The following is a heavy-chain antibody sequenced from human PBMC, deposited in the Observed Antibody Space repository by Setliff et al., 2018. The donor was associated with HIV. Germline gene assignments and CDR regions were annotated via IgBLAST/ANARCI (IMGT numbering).Heavy chain of an antibody. CDR2: IYYSGST. Sequence: PSETLSLTCTVSGGSISSGGYYWSWIRQHPGKGLEWIGYIYYSGSTYYNPSLKSRVTISRDNAQNSLYLQMSSLKVEDTAVYYCARDLAYWGQGTLVTVSS. J-gene: IGHJ4*02. CDR3: ARDLAY. V-gene: IGHV4-31*03. CDR1: GGSISSGGYY.